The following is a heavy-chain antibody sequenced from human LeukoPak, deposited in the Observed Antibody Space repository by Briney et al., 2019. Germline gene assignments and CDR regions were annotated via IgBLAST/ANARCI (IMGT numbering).Heavy chain of an antibody. V-gene: IGHV3-21*01. CDR1: GFTFSSYS. CDR2: ISSSSSYI. Sequence: GGSLRLSCAASGFTFSSYSMNWVRQAPGKGLEWVSSISSSSSYIYYADSVKGRFTISRDNAKNSLYLQTNSLRAEDTAVYYCARDLEITYYYGSGSLSFGYWGQGTLVTVSS. D-gene: IGHD3-10*01. CDR3: ARDLEITYYYGSGSLSFGY. J-gene: IGHJ4*02.